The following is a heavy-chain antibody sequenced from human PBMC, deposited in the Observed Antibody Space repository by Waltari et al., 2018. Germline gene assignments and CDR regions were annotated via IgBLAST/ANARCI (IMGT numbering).Heavy chain of an antibody. Sequence: QVQLVQSGAEVKKPGSSVKVSCKASGGTFSSYAISWVRQPPGQGLEWMGGSIPIFGTANYAQKFQGRVTITTDESTSTAYMELSSLRSEDTAVYYCARDLYDFWSGYSGFQGKLDYWGQGTLVTVSS. CDR3: ARDLYDFWSGYSGFQGKLDY. CDR2: SIPIFGTA. V-gene: IGHV1-69*05. D-gene: IGHD3-3*01. J-gene: IGHJ4*02. CDR1: GGTFSSYA.